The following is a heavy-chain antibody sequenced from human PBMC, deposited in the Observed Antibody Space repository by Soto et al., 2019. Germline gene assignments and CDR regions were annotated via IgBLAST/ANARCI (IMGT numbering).Heavy chain of an antibody. J-gene: IGHJ2*01. CDR1: GGSINSGGYY. V-gene: IGHV4-31*03. D-gene: IGHD3-22*01. CDR2: IFYTGST. CDR3: ARMSYYYDKWYFDL. Sequence: SETLSLTCTVSGGSINSGGYYWSWIRQHPGKGLEWLGKIFYTGSTSYNPSLKSRVNISVDTSKNQFSLKLNSVTAADTAVYYCARMSYYYDKWYFDLWGRGTLVT.